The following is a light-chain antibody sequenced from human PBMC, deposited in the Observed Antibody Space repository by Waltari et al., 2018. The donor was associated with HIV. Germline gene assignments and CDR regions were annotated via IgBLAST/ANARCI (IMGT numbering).Light chain of an antibody. CDR2: EVS. J-gene: IGLJ3*02. V-gene: IGLV2-14*01. CDR3: SSLTNSATLSVL. Sequence: QFALTQPASVSGSPGQSITISCTGTSSDIGYYNYVSWYQQHPGTAPKLMIYEVSNRPSGVSNRFSGSKSGNTASLTISGLQAEDEADYFCSSLTNSATLSVLFGGGTKLTVL. CDR1: SSDIGYYNY.